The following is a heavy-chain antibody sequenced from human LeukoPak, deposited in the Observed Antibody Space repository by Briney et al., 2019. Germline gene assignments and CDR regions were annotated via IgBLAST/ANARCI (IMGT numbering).Heavy chain of an antibody. CDR1: GYIFTSYD. CDR3: AREPSGIYDTNSFDI. D-gene: IGHD1-26*01. Sequence: ASVRVSCKTSGYIFTSYDINWVRQAPGQGLEWMGWMNPNSRNTGYAQKFQGRVTMTGDTSINTAYMYLSSLRAEDTAVYCCAREPSGIYDTNSFDIWGQGTMVTVSS. J-gene: IGHJ3*02. CDR2: MNPNSRNT. V-gene: IGHV1-8*01.